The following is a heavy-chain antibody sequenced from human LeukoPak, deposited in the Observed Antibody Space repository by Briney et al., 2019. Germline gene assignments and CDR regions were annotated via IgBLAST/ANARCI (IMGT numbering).Heavy chain of an antibody. CDR3: AKWDDAFDI. J-gene: IGHJ3*02. Sequence: ASVKVSCKASGYTFTSYYMHWVRQAPGQGLEWMGIINPSGGSTSYAQKFQGRVTITADEPTSTAYMELSSLRSEDTAVYYCAKWDDAFDIWGQGTMVTVSS. D-gene: IGHD1-26*01. CDR1: GYTFTSYY. V-gene: IGHV1-46*01. CDR2: INPSGGST.